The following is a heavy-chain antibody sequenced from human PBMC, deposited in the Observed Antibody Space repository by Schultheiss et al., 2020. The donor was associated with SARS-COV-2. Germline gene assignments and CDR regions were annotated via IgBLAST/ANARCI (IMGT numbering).Heavy chain of an antibody. CDR1: GGSFSGYY. CDR2: INHSGST. J-gene: IGHJ5*02. V-gene: IGHV4-34*01. D-gene: IGHD2-2*01. Sequence: SETLSLTCAVYGGSFSGYYWSWIRQPPGKGLEWIGEINHSGSTNYNPSLKSRVTISVDTSKNQFSLQLNSVTPEDTAVYYCARSAWFVRYQLLVWFDPWGQGTLVTVSS. CDR3: ARSAWFVRYQLLVWFDP.